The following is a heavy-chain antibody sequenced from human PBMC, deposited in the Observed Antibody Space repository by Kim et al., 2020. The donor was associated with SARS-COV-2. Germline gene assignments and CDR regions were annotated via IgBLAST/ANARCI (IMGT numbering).Heavy chain of an antibody. J-gene: IGHJ4*02. V-gene: IGHV4-31*03. D-gene: IGHD3-3*01. CDR3: ARDGGVSASPHYYFDY. CDR1: GGSISSGGYY. Sequence: SETLSLTCTVSGGSISSGGYYWSWIRQHPGKGLEWIGYIYYSGSTYYNPSLKSRVTISVDTSKNQFSLKLSSVTAADTAVYYCARDGGVSASPHYYFDYWGQGTLVTVSS. CDR2: IYYSGST.